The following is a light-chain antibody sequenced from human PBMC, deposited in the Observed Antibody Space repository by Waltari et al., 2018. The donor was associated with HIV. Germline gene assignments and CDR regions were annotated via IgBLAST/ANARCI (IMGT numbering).Light chain of an antibody. CDR3: CSYAGSSTWV. V-gene: IGLV2-23*02. CDR1: SSDIGAYNF. J-gene: IGLJ3*02. Sequence: QSALTQPASVSGSPGKSITISCIGSSSDIGAYNFVSWYQQHPGKAPKVMIYEVTQRPSGVSNRFSGSKSANTASLTISGLQAEDEADYYCCSYAGSSTWVFGGGTKLTVL. CDR2: EVT.